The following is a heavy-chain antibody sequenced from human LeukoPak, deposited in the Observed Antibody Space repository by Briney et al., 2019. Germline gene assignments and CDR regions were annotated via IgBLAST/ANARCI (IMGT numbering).Heavy chain of an antibody. CDR1: GGSISSYY. J-gene: IGHJ4*02. CDR3: ARGYSGSYGRFDY. V-gene: IGHV4-59*01. Sequence: SETLSLTCTVSGGSISSYYWSWIRQPPGKGLEWIEYIYYSGSTSYNPSLKSRVTISVDTSKNQFSLKLSSVTAADTAMYYCARGYSGSYGRFDYWGQGTLVTVSS. D-gene: IGHD1-26*01. CDR2: IYYSGST.